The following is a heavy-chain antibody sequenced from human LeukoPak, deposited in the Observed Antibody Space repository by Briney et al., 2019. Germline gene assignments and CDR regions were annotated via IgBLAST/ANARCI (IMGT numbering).Heavy chain of an antibody. D-gene: IGHD6-6*01. V-gene: IGHV5-51*01. J-gene: IGHJ4*02. CDR3: ARQDQGYSSSSTYYFDY. Sequence: LGESLKISCKGSGYSFTSYWIGWVRQMPGKGLEWMGLIHPGDSDTRYSPSFQGQVTISADKSISTAYLQWSSLKASDTAMYYCARQDQGYSSSSTYYFDYWGQGTLVTVSS. CDR2: IHPGDSDT. CDR1: GYSFTSYW.